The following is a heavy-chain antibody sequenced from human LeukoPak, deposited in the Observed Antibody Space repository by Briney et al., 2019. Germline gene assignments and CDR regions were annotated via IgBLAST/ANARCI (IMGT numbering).Heavy chain of an antibody. CDR1: GFTFSSYN. J-gene: IGHJ4*02. V-gene: IGHV3-21*01. D-gene: IGHD5-18*01. CDR2: ISSSSSYT. CDR3: ARDQNTYGYCCFDY. Sequence: GGSLRLSCAASGFTFSSYNMNWVRQAPGKGLEWVSSISSSSSYTYYAASVRGRFTISRDNAKNSLYLQMNSLRAEDTAVYYCARDQNTYGYCCFDYWGQGTLVTASS.